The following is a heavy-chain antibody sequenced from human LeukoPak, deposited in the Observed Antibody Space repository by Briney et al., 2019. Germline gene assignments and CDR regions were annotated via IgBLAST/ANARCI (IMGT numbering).Heavy chain of an antibody. CDR2: INQDGREK. Sequence: PGGSLRLSCAASGFTISKFWMSWVRQAPGKGLEWVANINQDGREKFYVDSMKGRFTISRDNAKNSVYLQINSLRAEDTAVYYCAKDTAGRFDYWGQGTLVTVSS. CDR1: GFTISKFW. J-gene: IGHJ4*02. D-gene: IGHD4-17*01. V-gene: IGHV3-7*03. CDR3: AKDTAGRFDY.